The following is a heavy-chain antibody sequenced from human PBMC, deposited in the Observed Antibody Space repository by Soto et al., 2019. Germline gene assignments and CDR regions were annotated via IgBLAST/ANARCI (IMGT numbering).Heavy chain of an antibody. Sequence: GGSLRLSCAASGFTFSSYAMHWVRQAPGKGLEWVAVISYDGSNKYYADSVKGRFTISRDNSKNTLYLQMNSLRAEDTAVYYCAKGPNGGREYYYGMDVWGQGTTVTVSS. CDR2: ISYDGSNK. CDR1: GFTFSSYA. J-gene: IGHJ6*02. V-gene: IGHV3-30-3*01. CDR3: AKGPNGGREYYYGMDV. D-gene: IGHD2-15*01.